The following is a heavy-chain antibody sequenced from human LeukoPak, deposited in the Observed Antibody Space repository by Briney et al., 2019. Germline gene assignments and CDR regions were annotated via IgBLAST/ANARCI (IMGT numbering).Heavy chain of an antibody. D-gene: IGHD3-10*01. CDR3: GAGRQFVGAFDI. Sequence: GGSLRLSCAASGFTFSSYELYWVRQAPGKGLEWVSYISSGATTIKYADSVKGRFTISRDDAKKSLYLQMNSLRAEDTAIYYCGAGRQFVGAFDIWGQGTLVTVSS. CDR2: ISSGATTI. J-gene: IGHJ3*02. V-gene: IGHV3-48*03. CDR1: GFTFSSYE.